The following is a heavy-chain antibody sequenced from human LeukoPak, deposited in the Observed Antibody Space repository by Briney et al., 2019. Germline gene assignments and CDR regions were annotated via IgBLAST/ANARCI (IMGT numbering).Heavy chain of an antibody. V-gene: IGHV3-21*01. Sequence: GGSLRLSCAASGFTFSSYSMNWVRQAPGKGLEWVSSISSSYIYYADSVKGRFTISRDNAKNSLYLQMNSLRAEDTAVYYCARDLSAARGPWGQGTLVTVSS. J-gene: IGHJ4*02. D-gene: IGHD6-6*01. CDR1: GFTFSSYS. CDR3: ARDLSAARGP. CDR2: ISSSYI.